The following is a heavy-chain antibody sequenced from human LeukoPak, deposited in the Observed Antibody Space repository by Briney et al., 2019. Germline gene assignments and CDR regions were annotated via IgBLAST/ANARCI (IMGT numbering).Heavy chain of an antibody. Sequence: ASVKVSCKASGGTFSSYTISWVRQAPGQGLEWMGRIIPILGIANYAQKFQGRVTITADKSTSTAYMELSSLRSEDTAVYYCASGYCSSTSCYTGSYYGMDVWGQGITVTVSS. D-gene: IGHD2-2*02. V-gene: IGHV1-69*02. CDR3: ASGYCSSTSCYTGSYYGMDV. J-gene: IGHJ6*02. CDR1: GGTFSSYT. CDR2: IIPILGIA.